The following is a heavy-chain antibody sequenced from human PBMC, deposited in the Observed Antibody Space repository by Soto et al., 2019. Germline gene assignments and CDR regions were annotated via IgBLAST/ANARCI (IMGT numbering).Heavy chain of an antibody. D-gene: IGHD6-19*01. V-gene: IGHV3-21*01. Sequence: GGSLRLSCAASGFTFSSYSMNWVHQAPGKGLEWVSSISSSSSYIYYADSLKGRFTISRDNAKNSLYLQMNSLRAEDTAVYYCARRIAVAGNLDYWGQGTLVTVS. CDR2: ISSSSSYI. J-gene: IGHJ4*02. CDR1: GFTFSSYS. CDR3: ARRIAVAGNLDY.